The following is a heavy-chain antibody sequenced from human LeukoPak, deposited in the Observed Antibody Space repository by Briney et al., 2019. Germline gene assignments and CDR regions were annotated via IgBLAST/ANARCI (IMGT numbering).Heavy chain of an antibody. CDR3: ARDLGITADGNYFDY. CDR2: IWYDGSDK. V-gene: IGHV3-33*01. CDR1: GFTFSDYG. Sequence: PGGSLRLSCAASGFTFSDYGMHWVRQAPGKGLEWRAVIWYDGSDKYYADSVEGRFTVSRDNSKYTLNLQMNSLRAEDTAVYYCARDLGITADGNYFDYWGQGTLVTVSS. J-gene: IGHJ4*02. D-gene: IGHD6-13*01.